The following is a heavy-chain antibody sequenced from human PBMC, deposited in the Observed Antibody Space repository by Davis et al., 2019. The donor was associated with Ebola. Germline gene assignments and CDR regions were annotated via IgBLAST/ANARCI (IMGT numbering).Heavy chain of an antibody. CDR3: AKDIRALRAFDI. D-gene: IGHD2-2*02. CDR2: ISGGGGST. Sequence: PGGSLRLSCAASGFTFSSYAMSWVRQAPGKGLEWVSAISGGGGSTYYADSVKGRFSISRDNAKNSLYLQMNSLRADDTALYYCAKDIRALRAFDIWGQGTMVTVSS. J-gene: IGHJ3*02. V-gene: IGHV3-23*01. CDR1: GFTFSSYA.